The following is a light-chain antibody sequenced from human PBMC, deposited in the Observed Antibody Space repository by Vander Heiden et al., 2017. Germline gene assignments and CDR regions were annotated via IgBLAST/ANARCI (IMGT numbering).Light chain of an antibody. Sequence: DIQMTQSPSSLSAFVGDRVTITCRASQSISSYLNWYQQKPGKAPKLLIYAASSLQSGVPSRFSGSGSGTDFTLTISSLQPEDFATYYCQQSDSTPWTFGQGTKVEIK. J-gene: IGKJ1*01. CDR1: QSISSY. CDR2: AAS. V-gene: IGKV1-39*01. CDR3: QQSDSTPWT.